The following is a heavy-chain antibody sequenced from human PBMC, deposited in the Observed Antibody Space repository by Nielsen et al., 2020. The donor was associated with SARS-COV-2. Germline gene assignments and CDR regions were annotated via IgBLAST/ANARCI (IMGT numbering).Heavy chain of an antibody. CDR1: GYTLTSYG. V-gene: IGHV1-2*06. J-gene: IGHJ4*02. CDR2: INPNSGGT. D-gene: IGHD3-22*01. CDR3: ARVNFGYYYDFDY. Sequence: ASVKVSCKASGYTLTSYGISWVRQAPGQGLEWMGRINPNSGGTNYAQKFQGRVTMTRDTSISTAYMELSRLRSDDTAVYYCARVNFGYYYDFDYWGQGTLVTVSS.